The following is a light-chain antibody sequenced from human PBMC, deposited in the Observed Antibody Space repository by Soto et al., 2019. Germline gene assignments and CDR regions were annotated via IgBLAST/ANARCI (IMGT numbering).Light chain of an antibody. CDR2: GNN. J-gene: IGLJ2*01. Sequence: QPVLSQPPSASGTPGQRVTISCSGSSSNIGSHTVNWYRHLPGTAPKLLMYGNNQRPSGVPDRFSGSKSGTSASLAISGLQSEDEADYYCAAWDDSLNAVVFGGGTKLTVL. V-gene: IGLV1-44*01. CDR3: AAWDDSLNAVV. CDR1: SSNIGSHT.